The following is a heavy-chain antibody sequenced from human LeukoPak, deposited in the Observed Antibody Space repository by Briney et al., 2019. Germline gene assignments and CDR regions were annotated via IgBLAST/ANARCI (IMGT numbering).Heavy chain of an antibody. CDR3: VRSSSMDS. CDR1: RFFFSTHW. V-gene: IGHV3-7*01. J-gene: IGHJ4*02. CDR2: IKPDGRDT. Sequence: GGSLRLSCAASRFFFSTHWMIWVRQAPGKGLECVANIKPDGRDTNYVDSVKGRLTISRDNAKNSLYLQMNSLGVEDTAVYYCVRSSSMDSWGQGTLVTVSS. D-gene: IGHD3-10*01.